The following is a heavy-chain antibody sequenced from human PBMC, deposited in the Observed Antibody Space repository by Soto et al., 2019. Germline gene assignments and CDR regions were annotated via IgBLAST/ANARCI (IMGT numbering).Heavy chain of an antibody. Sequence: PSETLSLTCAVSGGSISSSNWWSWVRQPPGKGLEWIGEIYHSGSTNYNPSLKSRVTISVDTSKNQCFLKLRYVTAADTAVSYCARGYGRNFDYWGQGTLVTVSS. J-gene: IGHJ4*02. CDR1: GGSISSSNW. CDR3: ARGYGRNFDY. D-gene: IGHD5-18*01. V-gene: IGHV4-4*02. CDR2: IYHSGST.